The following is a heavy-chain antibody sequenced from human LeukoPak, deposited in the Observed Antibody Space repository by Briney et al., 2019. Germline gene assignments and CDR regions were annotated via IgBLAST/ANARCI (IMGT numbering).Heavy chain of an antibody. CDR3: ARKVYHRFDY. V-gene: IGHV3-23*01. D-gene: IGHD2-2*01. Sequence: PGGSLRLSCAASGFTFSSYAMSWVRQAPGKGLEWVSTMSGSGGSIYYADSVKGRFTISRDNSKNTLYLQMNTLRADDTAVYYCARKVYHRFDYWGQGTLVTVSS. CDR2: MSGSGGSI. CDR1: GFTFSSYA. J-gene: IGHJ4*02.